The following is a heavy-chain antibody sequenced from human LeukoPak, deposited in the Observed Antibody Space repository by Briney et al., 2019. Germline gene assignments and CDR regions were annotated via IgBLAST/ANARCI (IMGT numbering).Heavy chain of an antibody. Sequence: GASVKVSCKVSGYTLTELSMHWVRQAPGKGLEWMGGFDPEDGETIYAQKLQGRVTMTTDTSTSTAYMELRSLRSDDTAVYYCARDRGGTGYHHQPNDYWGQGTLVTVSS. CDR2: FDPEDGET. V-gene: IGHV1-24*01. J-gene: IGHJ4*02. CDR1: GYTLTELS. D-gene: IGHD3-9*01. CDR3: ARDRGGTGYHHQPNDY.